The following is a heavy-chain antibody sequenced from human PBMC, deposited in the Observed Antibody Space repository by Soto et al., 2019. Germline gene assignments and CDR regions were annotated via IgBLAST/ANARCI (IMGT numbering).Heavy chain of an antibody. CDR1: GFTFRTYA. J-gene: IGHJ4*02. CDR2: VSYDGSNE. D-gene: IGHD1-26*01. V-gene: IGHV3-30-3*01. CDR3: ARDRVRFVVGTTTFDS. Sequence: GGSLRLSCAASGFTFRTYAMHWVRQAPGKGLEWVAVVSYDGSNEFYADSVKGRLTISRDNSKNTLFLQMSSLRAEDTAVYYCARDRVRFVVGTTTFDSWGLGTLVTVSS.